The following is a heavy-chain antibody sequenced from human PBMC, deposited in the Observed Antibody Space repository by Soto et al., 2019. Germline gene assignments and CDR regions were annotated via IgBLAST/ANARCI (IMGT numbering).Heavy chain of an antibody. Sequence: EVQLVESGGGLVQPGGSLTVSCAASGFTFSDYWMHWVRQVPGKGLMWVSRIKGDGSRIDFADSVKGRFTISRDNAENTVYLQMSSLRAEDAAVYYCGRGGYHAYYIDYWGQGTLVTVSS. CDR1: GFTFSDYW. V-gene: IGHV3-74*01. D-gene: IGHD3-10*01. CDR3: GRGGYHAYYIDY. CDR2: IKGDGSRI. J-gene: IGHJ4*02.